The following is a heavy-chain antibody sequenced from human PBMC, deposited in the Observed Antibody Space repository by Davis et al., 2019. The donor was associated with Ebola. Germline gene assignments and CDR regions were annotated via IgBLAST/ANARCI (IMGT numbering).Heavy chain of an antibody. CDR3: ARDDYGGFPDY. Sequence: ASVKVSCKASGYTFTDYYMHWVRQASGQGLEWMGWINPNSGGTNYAQKFQGRVTLTRDKSVTTAYMELSRLRSDDTAVYFCARDDYGGFPDYWGQGTLVTVSS. V-gene: IGHV1-2*02. J-gene: IGHJ4*02. D-gene: IGHD4-23*01. CDR1: GYTFTDYY. CDR2: INPNSGGT.